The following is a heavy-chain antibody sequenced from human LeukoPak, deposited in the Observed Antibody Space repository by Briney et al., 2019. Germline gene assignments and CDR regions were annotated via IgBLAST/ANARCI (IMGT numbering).Heavy chain of an antibody. CDR2: ISYDGSNK. V-gene: IGHV3-30*03. CDR1: GFTFSSYG. CDR3: TRDRLGWFDA. Sequence: GGSLRLSCAASGFTFSSYGMHWVRQAPGKGLEWVAVISYDGSNKYYADSVKGRFTISRDNAKNTLYLQMNDLGAEDTAMYYCTRDRLGWFDAWGQGTQVTVSS. D-gene: IGHD7-27*01. J-gene: IGHJ5*02.